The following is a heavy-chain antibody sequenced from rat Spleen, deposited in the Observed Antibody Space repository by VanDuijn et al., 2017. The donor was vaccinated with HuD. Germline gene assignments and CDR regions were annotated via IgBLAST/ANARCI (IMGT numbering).Heavy chain of an antibody. V-gene: IGHV5-58*01. Sequence: EVQLVETGGGLVQPGRSLKLSCVASGFTFSSYWMYWFRQAPGKGLEWVATISYDGSRTYYRDSVKGRFTISRDNAESTLYLQMDSLRSEDTATYYCAREADIPFHYFDYWSQGVMVTVSS. CDR1: GFTFSSYW. CDR3: AREADIPFHYFDY. CDR2: ISYDGSRT. J-gene: IGHJ2*01. D-gene: IGHD2-3*01.